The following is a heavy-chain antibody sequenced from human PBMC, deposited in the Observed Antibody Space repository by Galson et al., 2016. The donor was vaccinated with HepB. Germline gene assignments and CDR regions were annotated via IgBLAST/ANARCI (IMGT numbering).Heavy chain of an antibody. CDR3: ARRWHSEDTDYYFDY. V-gene: IGHV3-21*01. J-gene: IGHJ4*02. CDR2: ISSNSDYI. CDR1: GFTFSSYT. D-gene: IGHD1-26*01. Sequence: SLRLSCAASGFTFSSYTMQWVRQAPGKGLEWISSISSNSDYIYYADSVKGRFTISRDNAKNSLYLQMNSLRAEDTAMFYCARRWHSEDTDYYFDYWGRGTLVTVSS.